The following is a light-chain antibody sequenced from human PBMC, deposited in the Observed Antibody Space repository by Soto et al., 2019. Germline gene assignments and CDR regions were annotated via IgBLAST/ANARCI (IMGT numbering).Light chain of an antibody. CDR2: GAS. CDR1: QSVSGNF. J-gene: IGKJ1*01. Sequence: EIVLTQSPGTLSLSPGERATLSCRASQSVSGNFLAWYQQKPGQAPRLLIYGASTRDTCIPYRFSGSGSGTDFTLTISRLEPEDFAVYHCQQYTNSPEWTFGQGTKVEIK. CDR3: QQYTNSPEWT. V-gene: IGKV3-20*01.